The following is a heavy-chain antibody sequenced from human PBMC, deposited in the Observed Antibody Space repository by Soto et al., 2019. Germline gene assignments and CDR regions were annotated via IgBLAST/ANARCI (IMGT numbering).Heavy chain of an antibody. D-gene: IGHD6-13*01. V-gene: IGHV4-31*03. CDR1: GGSISSGGYY. J-gene: IGHJ5*02. CDR2: IYYSGST. Sequence: PSETLSLSCTVSGGSISSGGYYWSWIRQHPGKGLEWIGYIYYSGSTYYNPSLKSRVTISVDTSKNQFSLKLSSVTAADTAVYYCARVQEQLASLTIDPPGQGTLVSGSS. CDR3: ARVQEQLASLTIDP.